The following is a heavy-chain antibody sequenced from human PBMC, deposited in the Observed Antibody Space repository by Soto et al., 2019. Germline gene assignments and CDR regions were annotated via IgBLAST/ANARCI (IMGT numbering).Heavy chain of an antibody. V-gene: IGHV4-39*01. D-gene: IGHD1-1*01. CDR2: IYYSGST. CDR1: GFSITSGSYY. Sequence: SETLCLTCTVSGFSITSGSYYWGWIRQPPGKGLEWIGSIYYSGSTYYNPSLKSRVTISVDTSKNQFSLKLSSVTAADTAVYYCAFQRPPGTDYYYGMYIWGQGTTVT. CDR3: AFQRPPGTDYYYGMYI. J-gene: IGHJ6*02.